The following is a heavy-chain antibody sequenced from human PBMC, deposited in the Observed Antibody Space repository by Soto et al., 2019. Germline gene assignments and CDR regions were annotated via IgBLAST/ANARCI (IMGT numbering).Heavy chain of an antibody. J-gene: IGHJ6*02. CDR3: ASDLVGASDSYGLDV. CDR1: GFTFSNYG. CDR2: IWHDGNNK. V-gene: IGHV3-33*01. D-gene: IGHD1-26*01. Sequence: PGGSLRLSCAASGFTFSNYGMHWVRQAPGKGLEWVAIIWHDGNNKYYADSVRGRFIISRDNSKNRLYLQMNSLGAEDTAVYYCASDLVGASDSYGLDVWGQGTPVTVSS.